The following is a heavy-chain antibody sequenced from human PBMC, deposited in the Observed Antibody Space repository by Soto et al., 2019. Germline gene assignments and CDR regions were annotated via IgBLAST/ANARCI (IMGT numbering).Heavy chain of an antibody. CDR2: IIPIFGTA. Sequence: QVQLVQSGAEVKKPGSSVKVSCKASGGTFSSYAISWVRQAPGQGLEWMGGIIPIFGTANYAQKFQGRVTITADESTSAAYRELSSLRSEDTAVYYCARVGARLVAPYYFDYWGQGTLVTVSS. J-gene: IGHJ4*02. CDR3: ARVGARLVAPYYFDY. D-gene: IGHD6-19*01. CDR1: GGTFSSYA. V-gene: IGHV1-69*12.